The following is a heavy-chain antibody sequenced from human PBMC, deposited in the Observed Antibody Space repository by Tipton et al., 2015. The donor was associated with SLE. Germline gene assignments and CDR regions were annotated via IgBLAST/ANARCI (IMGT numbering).Heavy chain of an antibody. CDR3: TRSLYNTNWFWFDP. V-gene: IGHV4-59*01. Sequence: TLSLTCTVSGVSISRFYWSWIRQSPGKGLEWIGDVHKSGTTNYNPSLKSRVTISLGTSTNQFSLRLSSVTAADTAVYFCTRSLYNTNWFWFDPWGQGTLVIVSS. J-gene: IGHJ5*02. CDR1: GVSISRFY. D-gene: IGHD6-13*01. CDR2: VHKSGTT.